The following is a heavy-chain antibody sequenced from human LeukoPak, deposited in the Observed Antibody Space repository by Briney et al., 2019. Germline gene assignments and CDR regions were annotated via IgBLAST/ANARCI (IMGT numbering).Heavy chain of an antibody. D-gene: IGHD6-13*01. J-gene: IGHJ6*04. V-gene: IGHV1-18*01. Sequence: ASVKVTCKASGYTFTSYGISWVRQHPGQGLEWMGWISAYKGNTNYAQKLQGRVTMTTDTSTSTAYMELRSLRSDDTAVYYCARLVAAARPEDVWGKGTAVTVSS. CDR2: ISAYKGNT. CDR1: GYTFTSYG. CDR3: ARLVAAARPEDV.